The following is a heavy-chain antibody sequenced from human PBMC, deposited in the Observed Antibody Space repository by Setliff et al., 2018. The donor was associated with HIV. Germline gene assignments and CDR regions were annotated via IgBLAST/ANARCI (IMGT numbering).Heavy chain of an antibody. V-gene: IGHV3-15*01. CDR2: IRNKKNGGTT. CDR1: GFTFSNAW. D-gene: IGHD3-22*01. J-gene: IGHJ4*02. Sequence: PGGSLRLSCAAAGFTFSNAWMTWVRQAPGKGLEWVARIRNKKNGGTTYYAAPVKGRFTISRDDSKNTLYLQMNSLKTEDTAVYYCTSRYYYDSFLESGWGQGTLVTVSS. CDR3: TSRYYYDSFLESG.